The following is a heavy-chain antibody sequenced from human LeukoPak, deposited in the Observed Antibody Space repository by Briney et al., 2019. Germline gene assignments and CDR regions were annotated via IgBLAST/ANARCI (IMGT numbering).Heavy chain of an antibody. J-gene: IGHJ4*02. Sequence: ASVKVSCKASGYTFTSYGISWVRQAPGQGLEWMGWISAYNGNTNYAQKLQGRVTMTTDTSTSTAYMELRSLRSDDTAVYYCARVIVVVVAAYHFDYWGQGTLVTVSS. CDR3: ARVIVVVVAAYHFDY. D-gene: IGHD2-15*01. CDR2: ISAYNGNT. V-gene: IGHV1-18*01. CDR1: GYTFTSYG.